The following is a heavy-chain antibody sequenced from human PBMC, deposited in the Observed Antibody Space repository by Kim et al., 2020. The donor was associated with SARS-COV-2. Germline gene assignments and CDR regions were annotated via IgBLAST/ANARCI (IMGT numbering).Heavy chain of an antibody. Sequence: SETLSLTCTVSGVSISSGGDYWSWIHQRPGKGLEWIGCIYFSGTTYYNPSLESRIIISVDTSKNQFSLKLSSVTAADTAVYYCATIPKDCSGGSCYYNW. J-gene: IGHJ5*01. D-gene: IGHD2-15*01. CDR3: ATIPKDCSGGSCYYNW. CDR1: GVSISSGGDY. V-gene: IGHV4-31*03. CDR2: IYFSGTT.